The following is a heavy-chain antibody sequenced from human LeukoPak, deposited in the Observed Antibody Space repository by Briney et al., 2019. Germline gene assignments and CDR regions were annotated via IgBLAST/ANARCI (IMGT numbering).Heavy chain of an antibody. CDR2: IKYDGSEK. J-gene: IGHJ4*02. Sequence: PGGSLRLSCAASGFTFSSYWMSWVRQAPGKGLERVANIKYDGSEKYYVDSVKGRFTISRDNAKNSLYLQMNSLRAEDTAVYYCARASWERWLLFDYWGQGTLVTVSS. CDR3: ARASWERWLLFDY. D-gene: IGHD5-24*01. CDR1: GFTFSSYW. V-gene: IGHV3-7*01.